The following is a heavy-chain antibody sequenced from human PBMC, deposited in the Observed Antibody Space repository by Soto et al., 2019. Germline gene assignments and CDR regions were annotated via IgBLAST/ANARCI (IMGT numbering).Heavy chain of an antibody. CDR2: IIPIFGTA. Sequence: QVQLVQSGAEVKKPGSSVKVSCKASGGTFSSYAISWVRQAPGQGLEWMGGIIPIFGTANYAQKFQGRVTLTADESTSTAYMDLSSLRSEDTAVYYCASPPTTGNSYYYGMDVWGQGTTVTVSS. D-gene: IGHD4-17*01. CDR3: ASPPTTGNSYYYGMDV. J-gene: IGHJ6*02. CDR1: GGTFSSYA. V-gene: IGHV1-69*12.